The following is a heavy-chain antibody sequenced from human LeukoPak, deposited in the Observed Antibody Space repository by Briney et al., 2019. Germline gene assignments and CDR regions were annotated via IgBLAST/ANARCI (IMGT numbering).Heavy chain of an antibody. D-gene: IGHD5-18*01. CDR3: VKDGHSCHFDH. Sequence: PGGSLRLSCAASGFTFDDYAMHWVRQAPGKGLEWVSLISGDGGSSYYVDSVKGRFTISRDNSKNSLYLQMNSLRSEDTALYYCVKDGHSCHFDHWGQGTLVTVSS. V-gene: IGHV3-43*02. CDR2: ISGDGGSS. J-gene: IGHJ4*02. CDR1: GFTFDDYA.